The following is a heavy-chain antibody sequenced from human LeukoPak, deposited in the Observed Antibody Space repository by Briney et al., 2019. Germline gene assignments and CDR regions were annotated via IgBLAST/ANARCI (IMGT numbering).Heavy chain of an antibody. J-gene: IGHJ3*02. CDR3: ARSTMAPDAFDI. Sequence: PGGSLRLSCAASGFTFSVYYMSWIRQAPGKGLEWVSYISDSSTYTSYADSVKGRFTTSRDNAKNSLFLQMNSLRAEDTAVYYCARSTMAPDAFDIWGQGTMVTVSS. D-gene: IGHD3-10*01. CDR1: GFTFSVYY. CDR2: ISDSSTYT. V-gene: IGHV3-11*03.